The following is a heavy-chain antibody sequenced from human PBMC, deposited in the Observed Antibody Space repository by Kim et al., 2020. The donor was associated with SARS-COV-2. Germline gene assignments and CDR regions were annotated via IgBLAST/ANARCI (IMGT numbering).Heavy chain of an antibody. J-gene: IGHJ6*02. V-gene: IGHV3-48*03. Sequence: GGSLRLSCEASGFTFSSYEMNWVRQAPGKGLEWLSYISSSAYTIYYADSVKGRFTISRDNAKNSLYLQMNSLRAEDTAVYYCARDRAGPGTYHYYGMDVWGQGTTVTVSS. D-gene: IGHD6-19*01. CDR3: ARDRAGPGTYHYYGMDV. CDR2: ISSSAYTI. CDR1: GFTFSSYE.